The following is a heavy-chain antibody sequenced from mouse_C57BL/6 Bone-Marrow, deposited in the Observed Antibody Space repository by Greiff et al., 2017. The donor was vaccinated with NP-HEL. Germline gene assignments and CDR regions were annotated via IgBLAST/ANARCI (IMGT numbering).Heavy chain of an antibody. J-gene: IGHJ2*01. D-gene: IGHD1-1*01. CDR1: GYTFTSYT. CDR2: INPSSGYT. V-gene: IGHV1-4*01. Sequence: VQGVESGAELARPGASVKMSCKASGYTFTSYTMHWVKQRPGQGLEWIGYINPSSGYTKYNQKFKDKATLTADKSSSTAYMQLSSLTSEDSAVYYCAPTVVAPLDYWGQGTTLTVSS. CDR3: APTVVAPLDY.